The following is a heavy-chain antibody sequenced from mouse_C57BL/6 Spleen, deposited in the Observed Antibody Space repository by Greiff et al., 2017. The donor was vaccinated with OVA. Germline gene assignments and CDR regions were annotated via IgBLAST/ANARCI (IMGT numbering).Heavy chain of an antibody. J-gene: IGHJ1*03. CDR2: IHPNSGST. CDR3: AKPYYGKGNWYFDD. V-gene: IGHV1-64*01. Sequence: VKLQQPGAELVKPGASVKLSCKASGYTFTSYWMHWVKQRPGQGLEWIGMIHPNSGSTNYNEKFKSRATLTVDKSSSTAYMQLSSLPSEDSALFDSAKPYYGKGNWYFDDWGTGTTVTVSS. CDR1: GYTFTSYW. D-gene: IGHD1-1*01.